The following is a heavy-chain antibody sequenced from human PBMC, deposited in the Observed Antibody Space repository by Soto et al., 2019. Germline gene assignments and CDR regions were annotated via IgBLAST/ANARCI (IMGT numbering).Heavy chain of an antibody. Sequence: SETLSLTCTVSGGSISSSGYYWSWLRQNPGKGLEWIGYIHYSGNTYYMPSLKSRVIISLDTSKNQFSLKLSSVTAADTAVYYCARTYYYGSGSQSRFDPWGQGTLVTVSS. CDR3: ARTYYYGSGSQSRFDP. J-gene: IGHJ5*02. CDR1: GGSISSSGYY. D-gene: IGHD3-10*01. V-gene: IGHV4-31*03. CDR2: IHYSGNT.